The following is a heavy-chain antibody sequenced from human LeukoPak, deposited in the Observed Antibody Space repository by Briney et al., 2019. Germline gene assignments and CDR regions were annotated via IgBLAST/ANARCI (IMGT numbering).Heavy chain of an antibody. CDR1: GFTFSSYA. Sequence: GGSLRLSCAASGFTFSSYAMHWVRQAPGKGLEWVAVISYDGSNKYYADSVKGRFTISRDNSKNTLYLQMNSLRAEDTAVYYCASWVVGAKTHGFEIWGRGTMVTVSS. CDR2: ISYDGSNK. J-gene: IGHJ3*02. V-gene: IGHV3-30*04. CDR3: ASWVVGAKTHGFEI. D-gene: IGHD1-26*01.